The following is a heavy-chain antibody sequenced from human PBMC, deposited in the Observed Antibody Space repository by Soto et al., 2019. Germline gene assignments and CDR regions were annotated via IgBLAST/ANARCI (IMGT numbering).Heavy chain of an antibody. CDR2: VSSSSSTI. CDR3: ASQYYYDTSGYYPTDWYFDL. V-gene: IGHV3-48*02. CDR1: GFTFSSYS. J-gene: IGHJ2*01. Sequence: PGGSLRLSCAASGFTFSSYSMNWVRQPPGKGLGRVSYVSSSSSTIYYADSVKGRFTISRDNAKNSLYLQMNSLRDEDTAVYYCASQYYYDTSGYYPTDWYFDLWGRGTLVTVSS. D-gene: IGHD3-22*01.